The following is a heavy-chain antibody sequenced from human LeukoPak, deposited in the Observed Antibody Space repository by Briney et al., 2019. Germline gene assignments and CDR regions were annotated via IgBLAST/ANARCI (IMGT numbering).Heavy chain of an antibody. CDR3: ARWDRLHGV. V-gene: IGHV3-21*01. CDR2: ISSSSTYS. J-gene: IGHJ4*02. D-gene: IGHD1-14*01. CDR1: GFTFSTYS. Sequence: GGSLRLSCAASGFTFSTYSMNWVRQAPGQGLEWVSSISSSSTYSYYADSVKGRFTISRDNSKNSLYLQMNNLRAEDTAVCYCARWDRLHGVWGQGTLVTVSS.